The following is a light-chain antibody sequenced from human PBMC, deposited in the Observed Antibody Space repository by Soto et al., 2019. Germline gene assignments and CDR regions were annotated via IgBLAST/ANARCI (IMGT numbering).Light chain of an antibody. CDR1: QNISSY. Sequence: EIVLTQSPATLSLSPGERTTLSCRASQNISSYLAWYQQKSGQAPSILIYDASSRASGIPARFSGSGSGTDFTLTISYLEPEDFAVYYCQQGGNWPLTXGQGTRLEI. J-gene: IGKJ5*01. CDR3: QQGGNWPLT. CDR2: DAS. V-gene: IGKV3-11*01.